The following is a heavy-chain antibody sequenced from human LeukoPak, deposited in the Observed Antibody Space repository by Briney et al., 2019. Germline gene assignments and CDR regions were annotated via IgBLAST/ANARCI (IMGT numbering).Heavy chain of an antibody. Sequence: GGSPRLSCAVSGFTVSSSHMSWVRQAPGKGLEWVSVIYSGGSTYYADSVKGRFTISRDNSKNTLYLQMNSLRAEDTAVYYCARVEMATMNFDYWGQGTLVTVSS. CDR1: GFTVSSSH. CDR2: IYSGGST. D-gene: IGHD5-24*01. J-gene: IGHJ4*02. V-gene: IGHV3-53*01. CDR3: ARVEMATMNFDY.